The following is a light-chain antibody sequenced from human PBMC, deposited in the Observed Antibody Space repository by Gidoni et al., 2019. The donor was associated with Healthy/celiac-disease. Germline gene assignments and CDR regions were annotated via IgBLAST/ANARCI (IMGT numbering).Light chain of an antibody. CDR1: QSLGTF. Sequence: EIGLTQSPATLSWSPGERATLSCRASQSLGTFLVWYQHKPGQAPRLLIYGASTRSTGVPARFRGAGSGTDFTLTIASLEPEDFAIYSCQPRGRWPLTFXGXTRVEI. V-gene: IGKV3-11*01. CDR3: QPRGRWPLT. J-gene: IGKJ4*01. CDR2: GAS.